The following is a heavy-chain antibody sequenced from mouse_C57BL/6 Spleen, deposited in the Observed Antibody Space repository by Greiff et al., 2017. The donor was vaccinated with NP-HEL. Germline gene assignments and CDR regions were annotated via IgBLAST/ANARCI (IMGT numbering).Heavy chain of an antibody. Sequence: EVHLVESGGGLVKPGGSLKLSCAASGFTFSDYGMHWVRQAPEKGLEWVAYISSGSSTIYYADTVKGRFTISRDNAKNTLFLQMTSLSSEDTAMYYCGRKGYVSCFLYFAGDCGGQETSVTVSS. CDR2: ISSGSSTI. D-gene: IGHD1-1*01. CDR1: GFTFSDYG. CDR3: GRKGYVSCFLYFAGDC. V-gene: IGHV5-17*01. J-gene: IGHJ4*01.